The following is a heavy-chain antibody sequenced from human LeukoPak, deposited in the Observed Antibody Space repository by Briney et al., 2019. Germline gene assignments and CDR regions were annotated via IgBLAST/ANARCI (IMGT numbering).Heavy chain of an antibody. Sequence: SETLSLTCTVSGGSISSSSYYWGWIRQPPGKGLEWIGSIYYSGSTYYNPSLKSRVTISVDTSKNQFSLKLSSVTAADTAVYYCARGVHSYYFDYWGQGTLVTVSS. CDR1: GGSISSSSYY. CDR2: IYYSGST. J-gene: IGHJ4*02. D-gene: IGHD3-16*01. V-gene: IGHV4-39*07. CDR3: ARGVHSYYFDY.